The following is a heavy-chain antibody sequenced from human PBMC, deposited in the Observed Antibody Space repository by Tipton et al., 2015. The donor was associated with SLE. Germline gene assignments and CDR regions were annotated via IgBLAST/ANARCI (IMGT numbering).Heavy chain of an antibody. Sequence: QLVQSGPEVKRPGDSLKISCTGSGYTFTNHWIGWVRQLPGKGLEWMAIIYPGDSDRRYSPSFQGQVTISVDKSISTAYLQWGSLKASDTAMYYCARRKSSSSGEFDHWGQGSLVTVSS. D-gene: IGHD2-2*01. V-gene: IGHV5-51*03. CDR2: IYPGDSDR. J-gene: IGHJ4*02. CDR3: ARRKSSSSGEFDH. CDR1: GYTFTNHW.